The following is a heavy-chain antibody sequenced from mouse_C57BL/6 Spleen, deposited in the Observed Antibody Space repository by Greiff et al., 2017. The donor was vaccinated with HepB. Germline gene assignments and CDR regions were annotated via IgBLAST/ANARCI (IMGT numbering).Heavy chain of an antibody. V-gene: IGHV5-6*01. D-gene: IGHD4-1*01. Sequence: EVKLVESGGDLVKPGGSLKLSCAASGFTFSSYGMSWVRQTPDKRLEWVATISSGGSYTYYPDSVKGRFTISRDNAKNTLYLQMSSLKSEDTAMYYCARHELTGYDFDYWGQGTTLTVSS. J-gene: IGHJ2*01. CDR2: ISSGGSYT. CDR1: GFTFSSYG. CDR3: ARHELTGYDFDY.